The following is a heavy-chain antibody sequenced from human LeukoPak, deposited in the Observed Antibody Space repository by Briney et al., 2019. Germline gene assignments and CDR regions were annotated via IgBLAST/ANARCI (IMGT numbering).Heavy chain of an antibody. Sequence: PGGSLRLSCAASGFTFSSYWMSWVREAPGKGPERVANIKQDGSEKYYVDSVKGRFTISRDNAKNSLYLQMNSLRAEDTAVYYCARGVNYYDSSGYYYWGQGTLVTVSS. CDR1: GFTFSSYW. J-gene: IGHJ4*02. CDR3: ARGVNYYDSSGYYY. D-gene: IGHD3-22*01. V-gene: IGHV3-7*04. CDR2: IKQDGSEK.